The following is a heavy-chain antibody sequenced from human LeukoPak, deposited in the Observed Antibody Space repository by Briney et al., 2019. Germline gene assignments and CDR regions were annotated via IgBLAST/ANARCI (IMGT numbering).Heavy chain of an antibody. Sequence: GGSLRLSCAASGFTFSSYGMPWVRQAPGKGLEWVAVISYDGSNKYYADSVKGRFTISRDNSKNTLYLQMNSLRAEDTAVYYCAKMPRGSSLFGYWGQGTLVTVSS. V-gene: IGHV3-30*18. J-gene: IGHJ4*02. CDR3: AKMPRGSSLFGY. CDR2: ISYDGSNK. CDR1: GFTFSSYG. D-gene: IGHD1-26*01.